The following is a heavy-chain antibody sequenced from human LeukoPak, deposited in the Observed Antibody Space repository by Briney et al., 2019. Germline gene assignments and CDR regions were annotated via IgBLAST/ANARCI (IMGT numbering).Heavy chain of an antibody. CDR2: LIPIFGIA. V-gene: IGHV1-69*04. J-gene: IGHJ6*02. Sequence: GASVKVSCKASGGTFSSYAISWVRQAPGQGLEWMGRLIPIFGIANYAQKFQGRVTITADKSTSTAYMELSSLRSEDTAVYYCARGYSYGYRRVYYYGMDVWGQGTTVTVSS. CDR3: ARGYSYGYRRVYYYGMDV. CDR1: GGTFSSYA. D-gene: IGHD5-18*01.